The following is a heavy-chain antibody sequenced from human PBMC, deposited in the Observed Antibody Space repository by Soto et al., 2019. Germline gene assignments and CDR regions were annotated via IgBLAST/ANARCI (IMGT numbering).Heavy chain of an antibody. D-gene: IGHD3-3*01. V-gene: IGHV1-18*01. CDR2: ISAYNGNT. CDR3: AREGVYYDFWSGYYSPSFFDY. J-gene: IGHJ4*02. Sequence: GASVKVSCKASGYTFTSYGISWVRQAPGQGLEWMGWISAYNGNTNYAQKLQGRVTMTTDTSTSTAYMELRSLRSDDTAVYYCAREGVYYDFWSGYYSPSFFDYWGQGTLVTVSS. CDR1: GYTFTSYG.